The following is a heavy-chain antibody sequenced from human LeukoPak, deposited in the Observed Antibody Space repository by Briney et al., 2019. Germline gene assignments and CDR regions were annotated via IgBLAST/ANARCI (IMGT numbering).Heavy chain of an antibody. Sequence: PGGSLRLSCAASGFTFSSYGMHWVRQAPGKGLEWVAFIRYDGSNKYYADSVKGRFTISRDNAKNSLYLQMNSLRAEDTALYYCAKDIQEVGAAYFDYWGQGTLVTVSS. V-gene: IGHV3-30*02. D-gene: IGHD2-15*01. J-gene: IGHJ4*02. CDR3: AKDIQEVGAAYFDY. CDR1: GFTFSSYG. CDR2: IRYDGSNK.